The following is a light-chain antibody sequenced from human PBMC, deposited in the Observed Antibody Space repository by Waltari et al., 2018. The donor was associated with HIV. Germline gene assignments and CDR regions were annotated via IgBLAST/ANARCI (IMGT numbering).Light chain of an antibody. V-gene: IGLV2-8*01. J-gene: IGLJ1*01. CDR1: SSDVGAYNY. CDR3: SSYAGRV. Sequence: QSALTQPPSASGSPGQPVTIPCTGPSSDVGAYNYVSWYQQHPGKAPKLMIYEVTKRPSGVPDRFSGSKSGNTASLTVSGLQAEDEADYYCSSYAGRVFGTGTKVTVL. CDR2: EVT.